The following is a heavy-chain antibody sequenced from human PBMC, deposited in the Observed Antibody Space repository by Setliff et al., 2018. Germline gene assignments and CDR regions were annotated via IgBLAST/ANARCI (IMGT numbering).Heavy chain of an antibody. V-gene: IGHV3-64D*09. J-gene: IGHJ3*02. CDR3: VKDPSVYGADSGSI. Sequence: PGGSLRLSCSASGFTFSRYAMHWVRQAPRKGLESVSAISSTGIPIYYADSVKARFTISRDDAQNTLYLQMISLRTDDTAVYYCVKDPSVYGADSGSIWGQGTMVTVSS. CDR2: ISSTGIPI. CDR1: GFTFSRYA. D-gene: IGHD2-21*02.